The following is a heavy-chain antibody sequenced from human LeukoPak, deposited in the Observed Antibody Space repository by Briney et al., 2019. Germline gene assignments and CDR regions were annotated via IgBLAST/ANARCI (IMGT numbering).Heavy chain of an antibody. Sequence: GGSLRLSCSASGFTFSSYAMSWVRQAPGKGLGWVSAISGSGESTYYADSVKGRFTISRDNSKHTLYLQMNSLRAEDTAVYYCAKGAARYYYDSSGYFDYWGQGTLVSVSS. D-gene: IGHD3-22*01. V-gene: IGHV3-23*01. J-gene: IGHJ4*02. CDR3: AKGAARYYYDSSGYFDY. CDR1: GFTFSSYA. CDR2: ISGSGEST.